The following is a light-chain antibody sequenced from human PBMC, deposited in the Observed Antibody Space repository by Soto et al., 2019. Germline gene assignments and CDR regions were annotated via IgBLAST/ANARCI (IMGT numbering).Light chain of an antibody. CDR2: AAS. Sequence: DIQMTQSPSSLSASVGDRVTITCRANQGISNSLAWYQQKPGRVTKLLIYAASSLQSGVPSRFRGSGSGTEFTLNISSLQPEDFATYYCQSYNNDRPTFGQWTRLEF. CDR3: QSYNNDRPT. V-gene: IGKV1-27*01. CDR1: QGISNS. J-gene: IGKJ5*01.